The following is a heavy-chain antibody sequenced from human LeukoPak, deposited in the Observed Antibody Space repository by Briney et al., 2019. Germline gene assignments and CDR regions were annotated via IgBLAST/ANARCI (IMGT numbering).Heavy chain of an antibody. CDR3: VTGRYSYGWYDD. D-gene: IGHD5-12*01. CDR2: IYTSGRT. V-gene: IGHV4-4*07. CDR1: GGSINTNY. J-gene: IGHJ5*02. Sequence: PSETLSLTCTVSGGSINTNYWSWVRQSAGKGLEWIGHIYTSGRTNSNPSLKSRVTMSIDKSKNQCSLKLNSVTAADTAVYYCVTGRYSYGWYDDWGQGTLVTVSS.